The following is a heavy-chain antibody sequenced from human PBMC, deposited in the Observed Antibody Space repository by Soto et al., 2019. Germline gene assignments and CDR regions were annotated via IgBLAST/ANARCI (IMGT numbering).Heavy chain of an antibody. V-gene: IGHV3-33*01. Sequence: GGSLRLSCAASGFTFSSYGMHWVRQAPGKGLEWVAVIWYVGSNKYYADSVKGRFTISRDNSKNTLYLQMNSLRAEDTAVYYCARDKGFGSYYDFWSGYRPRDYYYYMDVWGKGTTVTVSS. CDR2: IWYVGSNK. J-gene: IGHJ6*03. D-gene: IGHD3-3*01. CDR3: ARDKGFGSYYDFWSGYRPRDYYYYMDV. CDR1: GFTFSSYG.